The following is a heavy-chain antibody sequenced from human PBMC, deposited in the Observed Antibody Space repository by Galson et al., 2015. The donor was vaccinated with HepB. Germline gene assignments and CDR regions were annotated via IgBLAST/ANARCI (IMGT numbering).Heavy chain of an antibody. V-gene: IGHV3-7*01. CDR1: GFTFRTYW. CDR2: IKEDGSDR. D-gene: IGHD5-18*01. J-gene: IGHJ4*02. CDR3: ATGGRSRYGY. Sequence: PLRLSCAASGFTFRTYWMSWAGQAPGKGLEWGANIKEDGSDRHYVDSVKGRFIISRGNAKNSLYLLMHSLRDEDTAMYYCATGGRSRYGYWGQGTLVTVSS.